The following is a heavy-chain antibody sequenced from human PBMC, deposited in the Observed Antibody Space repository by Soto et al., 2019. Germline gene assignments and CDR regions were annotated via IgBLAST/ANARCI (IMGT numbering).Heavy chain of an antibody. J-gene: IGHJ4*02. D-gene: IGHD3-3*01. CDR1: GFTFRSYP. Sequence: PGGSLRLSCAASGFTFRSYPRTWVRQAPGKGLEWVSGISGSGGSTFYADSVKGRFTISKDNSKNTLYLQMNSLRAEDTAVYYCTKAEVITIFGVPGYRGQGTLVTVSS. CDR3: TKAEVITIFGVPGY. V-gene: IGHV3-23*01. CDR2: ISGSGGST.